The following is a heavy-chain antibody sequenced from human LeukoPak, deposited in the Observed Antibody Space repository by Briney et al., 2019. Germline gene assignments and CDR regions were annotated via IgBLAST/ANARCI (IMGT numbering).Heavy chain of an antibody. CDR1: GFTFSSYS. V-gene: IGHV3-21*01. D-gene: IGHD2-15*01. Sequence: PGGSLRLSCAASGFTFSSYSMNWVRQAPGKGLEWVSSISSSSSYIYYADSVKGRFTISRDNAKNSLYLQMNSLRAEDTAVYYCARAHIVVVVAATQPYYYYYMDVWGKGTTVTVSS. CDR2: ISSSSSYI. CDR3: ARAHIVVVVAATQPYYYYYMDV. J-gene: IGHJ6*03.